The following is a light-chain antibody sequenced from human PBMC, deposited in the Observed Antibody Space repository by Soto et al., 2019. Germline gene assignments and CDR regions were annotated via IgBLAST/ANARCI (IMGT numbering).Light chain of an antibody. Sequence: QSVLAQPPSVSGAPGQRVTISCTGSSSNLGAGYDVHWYQQFPGTPPKLLIWGNTNRPSGVPDRFSASKSGTSASLDITGLQAEDEAEYFCQSYDSSLTVVFGGGTQLTVL. V-gene: IGLV1-40*01. CDR2: GNT. J-gene: IGLJ2*01. CDR1: SSNLGAGYD. CDR3: QSYDSSLTVV.